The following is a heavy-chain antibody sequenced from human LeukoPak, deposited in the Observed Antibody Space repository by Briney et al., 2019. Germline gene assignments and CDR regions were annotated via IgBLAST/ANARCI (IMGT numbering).Heavy chain of an antibody. CDR3: AKDPLWFGESPNWFDP. V-gene: IGHV3-23*01. CDR2: ISGSGGST. CDR1: GFTFSSYA. J-gene: IGHJ5*02. Sequence: GGSLRLSCAASGFTFSSYAMSWVRQAPGKGLEWVSAISGSGGSTYYADSVKGRFTISRDSSKNTLYLQMNSLRAEDTAVYYCAKDPLWFGESPNWFDPWGQGTLVTVSS. D-gene: IGHD3-10*01.